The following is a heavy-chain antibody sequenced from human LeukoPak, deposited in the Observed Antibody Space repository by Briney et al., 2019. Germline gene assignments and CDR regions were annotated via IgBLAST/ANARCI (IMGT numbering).Heavy chain of an antibody. D-gene: IGHD2-2*01. Sequence: PVKVSCKASGGTFSSYAISWVRQAPGQGPEWMGGIIPIFGTANYAQKFQGRVTITTDESTSTAYMELSSLRSEDTAVYYCARDYCSSTSCHVQNAFDIWGQGTMVTVSS. J-gene: IGHJ3*02. V-gene: IGHV1-69*05. CDR1: GGTFSSYA. CDR2: IIPIFGTA. CDR3: ARDYCSSTSCHVQNAFDI.